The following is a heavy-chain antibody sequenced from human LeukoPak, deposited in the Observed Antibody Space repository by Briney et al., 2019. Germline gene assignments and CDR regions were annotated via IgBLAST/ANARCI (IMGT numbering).Heavy chain of an antibody. Sequence: SETLSLTCTVSGGSISGSSYHWGWIRQPPGKGLEWIGSIYYSGNTYHNPSRKSRVTISVDTSKNQFSLKLSSVTAADTAVYYCARREYRSGGANYFDYWGQGTLVTVSS. D-gene: IGHD6-19*01. CDR3: ARREYRSGGANYFDY. V-gene: IGHV4-39*01. CDR2: IYYSGNT. J-gene: IGHJ4*02. CDR1: GGSISGSSYH.